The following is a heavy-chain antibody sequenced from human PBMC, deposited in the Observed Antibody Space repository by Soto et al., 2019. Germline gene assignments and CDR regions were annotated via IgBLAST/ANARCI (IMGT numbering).Heavy chain of an antibody. D-gene: IGHD2-2*01. V-gene: IGHV1-18*01. CDR3: VRKSSTSFDDAFDI. CDR1: GYTFTSYG. CDR2: ISAYNGNT. J-gene: IGHJ3*02. Sequence: ASVKVSCKASGYTFTSYGISWVRQAPGQGLEWMGWISAYNGNTNYAQKLQGRVTMTTDTSTSTAYMELRSLRSDDTAVYYCVRKSSTSFDDAFDIWGQGTMVTVSS.